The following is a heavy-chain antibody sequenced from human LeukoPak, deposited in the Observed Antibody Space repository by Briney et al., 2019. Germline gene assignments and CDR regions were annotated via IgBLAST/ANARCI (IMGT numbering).Heavy chain of an antibody. V-gene: IGHV1-8*02. CDR1: GNTFTNYD. Sequence: ASVKVSCKASGNTFTNYDINWLRQATGRGLEWMGWINPNIGNTGYAQRFQGRVTITRNTSISTVYMELSSLRSEDTAVYYCARVAYDAFDFWGQGTVVTVSS. CDR2: INPNIGNT. J-gene: IGHJ3*01. CDR3: ARVAYDAFDF.